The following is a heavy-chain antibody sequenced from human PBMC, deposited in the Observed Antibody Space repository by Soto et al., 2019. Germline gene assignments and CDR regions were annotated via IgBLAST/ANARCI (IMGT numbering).Heavy chain of an antibody. D-gene: IGHD3-3*01. V-gene: IGHV3-30-3*01. J-gene: IGHJ4*02. CDR3: ARDQVYYDFWSGYTGNSYFDY. Sequence: QVQLVESGGGVVQPGRSLRLSCAASGFTFSSYAMHWCRQAPGQELERVAVISYDGSTKYYADAVKGRFTISRDNSKNTLYLQMNSLRAEDTAVYYCARDQVYYDFWSGYTGNSYFDYWGQGTLVTVSS. CDR2: ISYDGSTK. CDR1: GFTFSSYA.